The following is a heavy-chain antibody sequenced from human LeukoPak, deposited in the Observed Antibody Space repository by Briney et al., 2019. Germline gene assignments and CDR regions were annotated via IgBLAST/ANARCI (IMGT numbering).Heavy chain of an antibody. CDR2: IYYSGST. V-gene: IGHV4-39*07. Sequence: SETLSLTCTVSGGSISSSSDYWGWIRQPPGKGLEWIGSIYYSGSTYYNPSLKSRVTISVDTSKNQFSLKLSSVTAADTAVYYCARVSWMVVPARAFDYWGQGTLVTVSS. D-gene: IGHD2-2*01. CDR3: ARVSWMVVPARAFDY. J-gene: IGHJ4*02. CDR1: GGSISSSSDY.